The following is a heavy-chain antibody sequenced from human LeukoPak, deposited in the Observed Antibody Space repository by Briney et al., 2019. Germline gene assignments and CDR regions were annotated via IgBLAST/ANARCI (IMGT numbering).Heavy chain of an antibody. CDR1: SGSISSYD. CDR3: ARDYDVLTAYPPTQLFDP. Sequence: SETLSLTCTVSSGSISSYDWSWIRQPAGKGLEWIGRIYTSGSPNYNPSLKSRVTMSVDTSKNQFSLKLNSVTAADTAVYYCARDYDVLTAYPPTQLFDPWGQGTLVTVSS. J-gene: IGHJ5*02. CDR2: IYTSGSP. D-gene: IGHD3-9*01. V-gene: IGHV4-4*07.